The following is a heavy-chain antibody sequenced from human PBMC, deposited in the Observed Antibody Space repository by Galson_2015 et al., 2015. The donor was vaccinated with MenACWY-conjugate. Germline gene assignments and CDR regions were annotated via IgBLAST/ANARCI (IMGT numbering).Heavy chain of an antibody. J-gene: IGHJ4*02. CDR1: EDTY. V-gene: IGHV1-46*01. CDR3: ARVISSGPRD. D-gene: IGHD3-22*01. CDR2: INPRVGSS. Sequence: SVKVSCKASEDTYIHWVRQAPGQGLEWMGMINPRVGSSHYAQKFQSRVSMTRDTSTSTVYMELSSLRSEDTAVYYCARVISSGPRDWGQGTPVTVSS.